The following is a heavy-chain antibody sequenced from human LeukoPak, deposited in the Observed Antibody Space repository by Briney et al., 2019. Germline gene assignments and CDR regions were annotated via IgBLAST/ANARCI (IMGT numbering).Heavy chain of an antibody. V-gene: IGHV4-39*01. CDR3: GRQEVGAGYCSSTSCAEPHWFDP. J-gene: IGHJ5*02. D-gene: IGHD2-2*01. CDR1: GGSISSTSY. CDR2: ILYSGST. Sequence: NPSETLSLTCIVSGGSISSTSYWGWIRQPPGKGLEWIGTILYSGSTFYNPSLKSRVTISVDTSKNQFSLKLNSVTAADTAVYYCGRQEVGAGYCSSTSCAEPHWFDPWGQGTLATVSS.